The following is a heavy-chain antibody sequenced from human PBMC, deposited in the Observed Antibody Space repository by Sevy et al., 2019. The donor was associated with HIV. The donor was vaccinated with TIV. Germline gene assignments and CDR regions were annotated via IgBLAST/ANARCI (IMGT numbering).Heavy chain of an antibody. Sequence: GGSLRLCCAASGFTFSSYAMNWVRQAPGKGLEWVSGISGSGGSGDKTNYADSVKGRFTISRDDSKNSLYLQLNSLRAEDTAIYYCARKYDSSGYFDYWGQGTLVTVSS. D-gene: IGHD3-22*01. V-gene: IGHV3-23*01. CDR2: ISGSGGSGDKT. J-gene: IGHJ4*02. CDR3: ARKYDSSGYFDY. CDR1: GFTFSSYA.